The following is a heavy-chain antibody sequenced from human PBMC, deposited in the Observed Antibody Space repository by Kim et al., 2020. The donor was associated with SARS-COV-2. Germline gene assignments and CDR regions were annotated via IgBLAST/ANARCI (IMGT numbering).Heavy chain of an antibody. V-gene: IGHV4-39*01. CDR3: ARPGRRYDSNLFDP. D-gene: IGHD3-16*01. CDR2: IYYSGSS. Sequence: SETLSLTCTVSGGSISSSNYYWGWIRQSPGKGLEWIGNIYYSGSSYYNPSLKSRVTISVDTSKNQFSLKLSSVTAADTAVYYCARPGRRYDSNLFDPWGQRTLVIVS. CDR1: GGSISSSNYY. J-gene: IGHJ5*02.